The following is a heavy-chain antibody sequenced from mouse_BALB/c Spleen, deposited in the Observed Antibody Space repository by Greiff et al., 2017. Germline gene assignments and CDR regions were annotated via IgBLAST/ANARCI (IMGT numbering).Heavy chain of an antibody. CDR1: GFAFSSYD. J-gene: IGHJ2*01. D-gene: IGHD1-1*01. Sequence: EVQRVESGGGLVKPGGSLKLSCAASGFAFSSYDMSWVRQTPEKRLEWVAYISSGGGSTYYPDTVKGRFTISRDNAKNTLYLQMSSLKSEDTAMYYCARQGYGSREYYFDYWGQGTTLTVSS. V-gene: IGHV5-12-1*01. CDR2: ISSGGGST. CDR3: ARQGYGSREYYFDY.